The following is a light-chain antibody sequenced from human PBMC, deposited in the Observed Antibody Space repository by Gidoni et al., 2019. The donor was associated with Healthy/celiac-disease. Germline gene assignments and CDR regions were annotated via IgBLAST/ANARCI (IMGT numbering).Light chain of an antibody. CDR1: QSVLYSSNNKNY. V-gene: IGKV4-1*01. CDR3: QQYYSTPPF. J-gene: IGKJ2*01. Sequence: DIVITQFPDSLAVSLGERATINGKSSQSVLYSSNNKNYLAWYQQKPGQPPKLLIYWASTRESGVPDRFSGSGSGTDFTLTISSLQAEDVAVYYCQQYYSTPPFFGQGTKLEIK. CDR2: WAS.